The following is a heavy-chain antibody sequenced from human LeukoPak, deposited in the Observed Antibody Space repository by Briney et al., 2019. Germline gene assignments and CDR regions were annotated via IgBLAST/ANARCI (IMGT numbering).Heavy chain of an antibody. J-gene: IGHJ4*02. Sequence: GGSLRLSCAASGFTFRGYWMSWVRQAPGKGLEWVANIKEDGSEKYYVDSVKGRFTISRDNAKNSLNLQMDSLRVEDTAVYYCTSGDCSSKIDYWGQGTLVTVSS. D-gene: IGHD6-6*01. CDR2: IKEDGSEK. CDR1: GFTFRGYW. CDR3: TSGDCSSKIDY. V-gene: IGHV3-7*01.